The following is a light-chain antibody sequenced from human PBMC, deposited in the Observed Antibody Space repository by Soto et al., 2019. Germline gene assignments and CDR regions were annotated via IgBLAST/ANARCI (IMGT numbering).Light chain of an antibody. Sequence: DIQMTQSPSSLSASLGDRVTITCRASQSISSYLNLYQQKPGKAPKLLIYAASSLQSGVPSRLSGSASGTYFTLTISRLQPEDFATYYCQQSYSTPRTFGQGTKVEIK. CDR1: QSISSY. CDR3: QQSYSTPRT. CDR2: AAS. J-gene: IGKJ1*01. V-gene: IGKV1-39*01.